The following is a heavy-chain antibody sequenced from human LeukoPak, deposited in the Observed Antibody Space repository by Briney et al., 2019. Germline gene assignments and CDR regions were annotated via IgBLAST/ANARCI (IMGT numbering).Heavy chain of an antibody. CDR3: AKGILRQFDWSPADS. D-gene: IGHD3-9*01. CDR1: GFTFSSFP. V-gene: IGHV3-23*01. CDR2: ISGSGSTT. J-gene: IGHJ4*02. Sequence: GGSLRLSCAASGFTFSSFPMTWVRQAPGKGLEWLSTISGSGSTTYYADSVKGRFTISRDNSKNTLYLQTNSLRTDDTAVYYCAKGILRQFDWSPADSWGQGTLVTVSS.